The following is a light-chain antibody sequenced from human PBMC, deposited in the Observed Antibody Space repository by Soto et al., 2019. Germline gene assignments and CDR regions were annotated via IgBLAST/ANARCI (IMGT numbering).Light chain of an antibody. CDR2: DAS. J-gene: IGKJ1*01. CDR1: QSIGTW. CDR3: QQYATYAPST. Sequence: DIQLTQSPCTLSASVGDRITITFRSSQSIGTWLAWYQHRPGEGPKLLIHDASSLESGVPSRFSGSGSATEFSLTISSLESGDSGTYHCQQYATYAPSTFGQGTKVDIK. V-gene: IGKV1-5*01.